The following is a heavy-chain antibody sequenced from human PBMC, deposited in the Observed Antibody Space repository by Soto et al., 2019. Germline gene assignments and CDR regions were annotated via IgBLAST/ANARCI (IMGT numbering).Heavy chain of an antibody. Sequence: PGGSLRLSCAASGFTFSSYAMHWVRQAPGKGLEWVAVISYDGSNKYYADSVKGRFTISRDNSKNTLYLQMNSLRAEDTAVYYCARGDTMIVAVKRIPKGFDYWGQGTLVTVSS. CDR1: GFTFSSYA. D-gene: IGHD3-22*01. V-gene: IGHV3-30-3*01. CDR3: ARGDTMIVAVKRIPKGFDY. J-gene: IGHJ4*02. CDR2: ISYDGSNK.